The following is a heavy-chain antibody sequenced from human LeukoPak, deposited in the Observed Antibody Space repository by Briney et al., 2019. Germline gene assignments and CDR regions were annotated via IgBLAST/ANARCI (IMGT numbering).Heavy chain of an antibody. CDR1: GFTFSSYS. D-gene: IGHD2-15*01. V-gene: IGHV3-21*01. CDR2: ISSSSSYI. CDR3: ARGDCSGGSRCLGYYYYYMDV. Sequence: GSLRLSCAASGFTFSSYSMNWVRQAPGKGLEWVSSISSSSSYIYYADSVKGRFTISRDNAKNSLYLQMNSLRAEDTAVYYCARGDCSGGSRCLGYYYYYMDVWGKGTTVTVSS. J-gene: IGHJ6*03.